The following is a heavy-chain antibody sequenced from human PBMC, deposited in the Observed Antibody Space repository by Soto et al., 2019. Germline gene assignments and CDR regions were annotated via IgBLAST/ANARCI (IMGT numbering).Heavy chain of an antibody. J-gene: IGHJ6*03. V-gene: IGHV3-23*01. Sequence: VGSLRLSCAASGFTFSSYAMSWVRQAPGKGLEWVSAISGSGGSTYYADSVKGRFTISRDNSKNTLYLQMNSLRAEDTAVYYCAKPPGVYYYYYMDVWGKGTTVTVSS. CDR2: ISGSGGST. CDR1: GFTFSSYA. CDR3: AKPPGVYYYYYMDV. D-gene: IGHD3-10*01.